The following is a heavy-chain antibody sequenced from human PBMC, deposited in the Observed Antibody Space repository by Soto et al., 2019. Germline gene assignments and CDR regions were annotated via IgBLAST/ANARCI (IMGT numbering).Heavy chain of an antibody. Sequence: EVQLVESGGGLVKPGGSLRLSCAASGFTFSSYSMNWVRQAPGKGLEWVSSISSSSSYIYYADSVKGRFTISRDNAKNSLYLQMNSLRAEDTAVYYCARAFSSWYQEYFQHWGQGTLVTVSS. J-gene: IGHJ1*01. CDR1: GFTFSSYS. CDR2: ISSSSSYI. CDR3: ARAFSSWYQEYFQH. D-gene: IGHD6-13*01. V-gene: IGHV3-21*01.